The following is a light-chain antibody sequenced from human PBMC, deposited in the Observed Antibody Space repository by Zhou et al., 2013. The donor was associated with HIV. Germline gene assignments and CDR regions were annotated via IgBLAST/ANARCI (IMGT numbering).Light chain of an antibody. J-gene: IGKJ4*01. V-gene: IGKV1-5*03. CDR3: QQCNSYSLT. CDR1: QSISSW. Sequence: DIQMTQSPSTLSASVGDRVTITCRASQSISSWLAWYQQKPGKAPKLLIYKASSLESGVPSRFSGSGSGTEFTLTISSLQPDDFATYYCQQCNSYSLTFGGGTKVE. CDR2: KAS.